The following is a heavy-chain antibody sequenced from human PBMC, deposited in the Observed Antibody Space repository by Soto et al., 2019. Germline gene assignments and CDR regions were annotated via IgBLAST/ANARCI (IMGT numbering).Heavy chain of an antibody. Sequence: GGSLRLSCAASGFTFSTYGMHWVRQAPGKGLEWVAVIWYDGSNKYYADSVKGRFTISRDNSKNTLYLQMNSLRAEDTAAYYCARGPSVVVVAAGSDYWGQGTLVTVSS. V-gene: IGHV3-33*01. D-gene: IGHD2-15*01. CDR3: ARGPSVVVVAAGSDY. CDR2: IWYDGSNK. CDR1: GFTFSTYG. J-gene: IGHJ4*02.